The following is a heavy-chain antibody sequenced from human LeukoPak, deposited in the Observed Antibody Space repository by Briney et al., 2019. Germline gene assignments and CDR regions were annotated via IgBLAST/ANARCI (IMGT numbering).Heavy chain of an antibody. J-gene: IGHJ3*02. D-gene: IGHD6-6*01. CDR3: ATAAARLHDAFEI. V-gene: IGHV3-74*01. Sequence: GGSLRLSCEASEFTFSSYWMHWVRQVPGKGLVWVSRISTDGSSTNYADSVKGRFTISRDNAKNTLYLQMNSLRAEDTAVYYCATAAARLHDAFEIWGQGTMVTVSS. CDR2: ISTDGSST. CDR1: EFTFSSYW.